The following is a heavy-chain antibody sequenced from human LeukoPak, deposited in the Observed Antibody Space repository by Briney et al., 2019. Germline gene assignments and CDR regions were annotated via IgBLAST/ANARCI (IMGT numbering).Heavy chain of an antibody. V-gene: IGHV3-23*01. J-gene: IGHJ4*02. CDR1: GFTFSSYA. D-gene: IGHD1-26*01. CDR2: ISGSGGST. CDR3: AKSQLLAYYFDY. Sequence: PGGSLRLSCAASGFTFSSYAMSWVRQAPGKGLEWVSDISGSGGSTYYADSVKGRFTISRDNSKNTLYLQMNSLRAEDTAVYYCAKSQLLAYYFDYWGQGTLVTVSS.